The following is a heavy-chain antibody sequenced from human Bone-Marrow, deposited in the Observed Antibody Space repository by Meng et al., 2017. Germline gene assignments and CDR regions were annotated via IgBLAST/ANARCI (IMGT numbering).Heavy chain of an antibody. CDR3: ASSIAARSGFDY. D-gene: IGHD6-6*01. CDR2: ISSSSSYI. J-gene: IGHJ4*02. CDR1: GFTFSSYS. Sequence: GESLKISCAASGFTFSSYSMNWVRQAPGKGLEWVSSISSSSSYIYYADSVEGRFTISRDNAKNSLYLQMNSLRAEDTAVYYCASSIAARSGFDYWGQGTLVTVSS. V-gene: IGHV3-21*01.